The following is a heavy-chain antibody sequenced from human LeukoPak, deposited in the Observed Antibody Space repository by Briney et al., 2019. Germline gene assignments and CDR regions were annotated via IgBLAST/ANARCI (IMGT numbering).Heavy chain of an antibody. CDR1: GYTFTSYG. V-gene: IGHV1-18*01. J-gene: IGHJ4*02. CDR3: ARDTRNYYGSGSPDFDY. CDR2: ISAYNGNT. D-gene: IGHD3-10*01. Sequence: ASVKVSCKASGYTFTSYGISWVRQAPGQGLEWMGWISAYNGNTNYAQKLQGRVTMTTDTSTSTAYMELRSLRSDDTAVYYCARDTRNYYGSGSPDFDYWGQGTLVTVSS.